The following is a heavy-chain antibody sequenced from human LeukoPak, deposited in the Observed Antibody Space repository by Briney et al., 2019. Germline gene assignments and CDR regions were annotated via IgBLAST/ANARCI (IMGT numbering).Heavy chain of an antibody. CDR3: ARSGTIYYDSSGASSPGAFDI. J-gene: IGHJ3*02. D-gene: IGHD3-22*01. Sequence: GGSLRLSCAASGFTFSSYGMHWVRQAPGKGLEWVAVIWYDGSNKYYADSVKGRFTISRDNSKNTLYLQMNSLRAEDTAVYYCARSGTIYYDSSGASSPGAFDIWGQGTMVTVSS. CDR2: IWYDGSNK. V-gene: IGHV3-33*08. CDR1: GFTFSSYG.